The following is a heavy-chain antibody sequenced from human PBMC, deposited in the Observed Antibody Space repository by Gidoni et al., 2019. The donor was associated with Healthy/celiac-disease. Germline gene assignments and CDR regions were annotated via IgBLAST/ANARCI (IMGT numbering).Heavy chain of an antibody. J-gene: IGHJ6*02. V-gene: IGHV3-74*01. CDR2: INSDGSST. CDR3: ARWLEVVAAESYYYGMDV. D-gene: IGHD3-22*01. Sequence: EVQLVESGGGLVQPGGSLRLSCAASGFTFSSYWMHWVRQAPGKGLVGVSRINSDGSSTSYADSVKGRFTISRDNAKNTLYLQMNSLRAEDTAVYYCARWLEVVAAESYYYGMDVWGQGTTVTVSS. CDR1: GFTFSSYW.